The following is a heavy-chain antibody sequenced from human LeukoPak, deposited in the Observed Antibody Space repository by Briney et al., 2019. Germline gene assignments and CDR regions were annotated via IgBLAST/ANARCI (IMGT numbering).Heavy chain of an antibody. CDR3: AREYSSSSGRSFDY. V-gene: IGHV3-48*01. D-gene: IGHD6-6*01. Sequence: GGSLRLSCVASRFTFSTYSMNWVRQAPGKGLEWVSYISSGSNTIYYADSVKGRFTISRDNAKNSLYLQMNSLRAEDTAVYYCAREYSSSSGRSFDYWGQGTLVTVSS. J-gene: IGHJ4*02. CDR2: ISSGSNTI. CDR1: RFTFSTYS.